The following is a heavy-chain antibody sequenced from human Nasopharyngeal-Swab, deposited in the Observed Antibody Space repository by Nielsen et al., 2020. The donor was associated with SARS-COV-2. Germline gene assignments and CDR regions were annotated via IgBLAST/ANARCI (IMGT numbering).Heavy chain of an antibody. CDR2: ISGSGDTT. V-gene: IGHV3-23*01. CDR3: AKAPYLRGLDV. J-gene: IGHJ6*02. D-gene: IGHD2-21*01. Sequence: GESLKISCAASGSSFSRYAMSWVRQAPGKGLEWVSIISGSGDTTYYADSVKDRFTISRDNSKNTLYLQTNSLRVEDTAVYYCAKAPYLRGLDVWGQGTTVTVSS. CDR1: GSSFSRYA.